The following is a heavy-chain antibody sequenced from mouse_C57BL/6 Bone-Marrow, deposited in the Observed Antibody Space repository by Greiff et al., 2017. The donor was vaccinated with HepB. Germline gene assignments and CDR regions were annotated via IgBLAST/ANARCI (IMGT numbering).Heavy chain of an antibody. CDR1: GYAFSSSW. Sequence: QVQLQQSGPELVKPGASVKISCKASGYAFSSSWMNWVKQRPGKGLEWIGRIYPGDGDTNYNGKFKGKATLTADKSSRTAYMQLSSLTSEDSAVYFCAGATVVATEGYFDVWGTGTTVTVSS. V-gene: IGHV1-82*01. J-gene: IGHJ1*03. CDR3: AGATVVATEGYFDV. CDR2: IYPGDGDT. D-gene: IGHD1-1*01.